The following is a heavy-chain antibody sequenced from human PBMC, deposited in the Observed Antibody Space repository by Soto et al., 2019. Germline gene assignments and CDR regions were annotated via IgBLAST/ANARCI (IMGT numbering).Heavy chain of an antibody. Sequence: ASVKVSCKASGYTFTSYDINWVRQATGQGLEWMGWMNPNSGNKGNAQKFQGRVTMTRNTSISTAYMELSSLRSEDTAVYYCARGKGTEQLVHYYYYMDVWGKGTTVTVSS. CDR2: MNPNSGNK. D-gene: IGHD6-13*01. V-gene: IGHV1-8*01. CDR3: ARGKGTEQLVHYYYYMDV. J-gene: IGHJ6*03. CDR1: GYTFTSYD.